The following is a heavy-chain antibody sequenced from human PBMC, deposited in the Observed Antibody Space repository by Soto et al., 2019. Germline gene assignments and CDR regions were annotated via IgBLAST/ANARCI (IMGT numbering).Heavy chain of an antibody. CDR1: GGSFSGYY. Sequence: QVQLQQWGAGLLKPSETLSLTCAVYGGSFSGYYWSWIRQPPGKGLGWIGEINHSGSTNYNPSLKSRVTISVDTSKNQFSLKLSSVTAADTAVYYCARFGDCTNGVCYIPYYYGMDVWGQGTTVTVSS. J-gene: IGHJ6*02. CDR2: INHSGST. CDR3: ARFGDCTNGVCYIPYYYGMDV. D-gene: IGHD2-8*01. V-gene: IGHV4-34*01.